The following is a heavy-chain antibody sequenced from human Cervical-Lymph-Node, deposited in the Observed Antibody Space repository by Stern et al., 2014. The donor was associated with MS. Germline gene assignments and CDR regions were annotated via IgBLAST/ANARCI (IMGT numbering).Heavy chain of an antibody. CDR2: IQPGDSET. Sequence: VQLVESGAEVKKPGESLKISCTGSGYSFTSYYILWVRHVPGKGLEWMGIIQPGDSETRYSPSFQGQVTISADKSTNTASLQWRSLKASDTAMYYCARTRYSSSWYTFDPWGQGTLVTVSS. D-gene: IGHD6-13*01. J-gene: IGHJ5*02. CDR3: ARTRYSSSWYTFDP. V-gene: IGHV5-51*03. CDR1: GYSFTSYY.